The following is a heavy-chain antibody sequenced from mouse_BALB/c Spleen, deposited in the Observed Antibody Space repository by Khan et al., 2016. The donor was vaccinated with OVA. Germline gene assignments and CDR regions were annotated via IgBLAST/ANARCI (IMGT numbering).Heavy chain of an antibody. V-gene: IGHV5-9-3*01. CDR1: GFTFSTFA. J-gene: IGHJ3*01. D-gene: IGHD1-1*01. CDR3: ARHNYGPFAY. CDR2: ISSGGDYF. Sequence: EVELVESGGDLVKPGGSQKLSCSASGFTFSTFAMSWVRQTPEKRLEWVATISSGGDYFYYPDSVQVRFTISRDNAKNTLYLQMSSLRSEDTAMYYCARHNYGPFAYWGQGTLVTVAA.